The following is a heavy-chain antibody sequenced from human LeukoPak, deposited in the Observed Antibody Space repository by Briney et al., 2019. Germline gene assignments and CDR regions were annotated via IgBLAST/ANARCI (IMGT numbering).Heavy chain of an antibody. CDR3: ARAARYLDYYGMDV. CDR1: GFTFSSYG. V-gene: IGHV3-33*08. CDR2: IWYGGSNK. J-gene: IGHJ6*02. Sequence: PGGSLRLSCAASGFTFSSYGMHWVRQAPGKGLEWVAVIWYGGSNKYYADSVKGRFTISRDNSKNTLYLQMNSLRAEDTAVYYCARAARYLDYYGMDVWGQGTTVTVSS. D-gene: IGHD1-1*01.